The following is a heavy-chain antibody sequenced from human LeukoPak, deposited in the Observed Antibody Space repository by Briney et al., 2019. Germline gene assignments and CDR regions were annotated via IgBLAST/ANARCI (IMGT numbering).Heavy chain of an antibody. CDR3: AELGITMIGGV. D-gene: IGHD3-10*02. CDR1: GFTFSSYE. Sequence: PERSLRLSCAASGFTFSSYEMNWVRQAPGKGLEWVSYISSSGSTIYYADSVKGRFTISRDNAKNSLYLQMNSLRAEDTAVYYCAELGITMIGGVWGKGTTVTISS. V-gene: IGHV3-48*03. CDR2: ISSSGSTI. J-gene: IGHJ6*04.